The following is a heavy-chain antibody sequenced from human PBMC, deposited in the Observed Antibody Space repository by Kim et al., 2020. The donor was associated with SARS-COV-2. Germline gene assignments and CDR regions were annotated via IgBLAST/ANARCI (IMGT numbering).Heavy chain of an antibody. Sequence: ASVKVSCKPSGNIFSTYYVHWMRQAPGQGLEWLGVSNPGGYSTNYAQKFRGRVTMTRDTSTSTVYMELSSLTSEDTAVYYCAREEYGGYWDYWGQGPLVTVSS. CDR1: GNIFSTYY. J-gene: IGHJ4*02. CDR3: AREEYGGYWDY. CDR2: SNPGGYST. V-gene: IGHV1-46*01. D-gene: IGHD2-8*02.